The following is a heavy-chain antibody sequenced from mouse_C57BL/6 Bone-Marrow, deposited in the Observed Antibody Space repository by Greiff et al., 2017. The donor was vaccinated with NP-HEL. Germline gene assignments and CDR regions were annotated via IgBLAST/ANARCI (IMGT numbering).Heavy chain of an antibody. Sequence: QVHVKQPGAELVMPGASVKLSCKASGYTFTSYWMHWVKQRPGQGLEWIGEIDPSDSYTNYNQKFKGKSTLTVDKSSSTAYMQLSGLTSEDSAVYYCVFYYYAMDYWGQGTSVTVSS. CDR3: VFYYYAMDY. CDR1: GYTFTSYW. V-gene: IGHV1-69*01. CDR2: IDPSDSYT. J-gene: IGHJ4*01.